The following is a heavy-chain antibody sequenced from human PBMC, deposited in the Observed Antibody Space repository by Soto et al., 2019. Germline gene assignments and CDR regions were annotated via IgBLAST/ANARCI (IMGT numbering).Heavy chain of an antibody. CDR1: GGTFSSYA. J-gene: IGHJ6*02. V-gene: IGHV1-69*01. D-gene: IGHD4-17*01. CDR3: ARDLGTTVVISDYYYYYGMDV. CDR2: IIPIFGTA. Sequence: QVQLVQSGAEVKKPGSSVKVSCKASGGTFSSYAISWVRQAPGQGLEWMGGIIPIFGTANYAQKFQGRVTITADESTSTAYMELNSLRSEDTAVYYCARDLGTTVVISDYYYYYGMDVWGQGTTVTVSS.